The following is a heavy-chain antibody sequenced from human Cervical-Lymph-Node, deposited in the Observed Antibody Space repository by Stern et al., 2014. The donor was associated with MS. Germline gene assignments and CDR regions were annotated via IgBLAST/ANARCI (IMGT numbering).Heavy chain of an antibody. V-gene: IGHV5-51*01. CDR2: IFPGGSDF. J-gene: IGHJ4*02. Sequence: EVQLVESGPEVKRPGESLKISCQASGYTFTSYWIGWVRQMPGKGLEWIAIIFPGGSDFRYSPSFQGQVTISADKSSSPAYLQWNNLKASDTAIYYCARQRYFDYWGQGTLVTVSS. CDR1: GYTFTSYW. CDR3: ARQRYFDY.